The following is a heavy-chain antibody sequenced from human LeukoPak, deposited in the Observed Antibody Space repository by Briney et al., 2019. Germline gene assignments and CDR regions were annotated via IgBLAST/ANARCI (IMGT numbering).Heavy chain of an antibody. CDR2: VYVTGIT. Sequence: SETLSLTCNVSGGSITFGSYYWNWIRQPAGETLEWIGRVYVTGITNYNPSLKSRVTISLDKARNQVSLMLTSVTAADTAVYYCATERGMRELRTWFDPWGQGSLVTVST. D-gene: IGHD3-16*01. CDR3: ATERGMRELRTWFDP. J-gene: IGHJ5*02. V-gene: IGHV4-61*02. CDR1: GGSITFGSYY.